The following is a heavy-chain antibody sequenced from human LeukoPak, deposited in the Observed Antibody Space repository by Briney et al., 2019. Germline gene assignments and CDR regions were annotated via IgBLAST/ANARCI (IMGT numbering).Heavy chain of an antibody. Sequence: GGSLRLSCAASGFTFSSYAMSWVRQAPGKGLEWVSAISSSGGSTYYADSVKGRFTVSRDNSKNTVYLQMNSLRAEDTAVYYCAKDRVAAAGRFGFDYWGQGTLVTVSA. CDR3: AKDRVAAAGRFGFDY. CDR2: ISSSGGST. J-gene: IGHJ4*02. CDR1: GFTFSSYA. V-gene: IGHV3-23*01. D-gene: IGHD6-13*01.